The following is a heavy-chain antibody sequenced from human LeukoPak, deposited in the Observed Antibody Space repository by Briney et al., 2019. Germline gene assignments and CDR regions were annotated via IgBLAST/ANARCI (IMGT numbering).Heavy chain of an antibody. CDR1: GYSFTSYW. J-gene: IGHJ5*02. CDR2: IYPGDSDT. V-gene: IGHV5-51*01. D-gene: IGHD3-3*01. CDR3: ARGARSTYDFWSGYSPNWFDP. Sequence: GESLKISCKGSGYSFTSYWIGWVRQMPGKGLEWMGIIYPGDSDTRYSPSFQGQVTISADKSISTAYLQWSSLKASDTAMYYCARGARSTYDFWSGYSPNWFDPWGQGTLVTVSS.